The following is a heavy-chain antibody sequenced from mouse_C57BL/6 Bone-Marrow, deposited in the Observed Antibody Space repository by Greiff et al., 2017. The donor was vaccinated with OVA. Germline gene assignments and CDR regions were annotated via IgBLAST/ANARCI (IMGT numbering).Heavy chain of an antibody. CDR1: GYTFTSYW. CDR3: ARGALYYSNYAWFAY. CDR2: IYPGSGST. V-gene: IGHV1-55*01. D-gene: IGHD2-5*01. J-gene: IGHJ3*01. Sequence: VQLQQPGAELVKPGASVKMSCKASGYTFTSYWITWVKQRPGQGLEWIGDIYPGSGSTNYNEKFKSKATLTVDTSSSTAYMQLSSLTSEDSAVYYCARGALYYSNYAWFAYWGQGTLVTVAA.